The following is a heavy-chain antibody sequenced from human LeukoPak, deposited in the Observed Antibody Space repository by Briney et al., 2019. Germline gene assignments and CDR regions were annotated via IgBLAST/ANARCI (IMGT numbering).Heavy chain of an antibody. D-gene: IGHD4-17*01. CDR1: GGSISSSSYY. CDR2: IYYSGST. V-gene: IGHV4-39*02. J-gene: IGHJ4*02. Sequence: SETLSLTCTVSGGSISSSSYYWGWIRQPPGKGLEWIGNIYYSGSTNYSPSFKSRVTMSVDTSKDQFSLKLSSVTAADTAVYYCAREDYGDYVQWTRWGQGTLVTVSS. CDR3: AREDYGDYVQWTR.